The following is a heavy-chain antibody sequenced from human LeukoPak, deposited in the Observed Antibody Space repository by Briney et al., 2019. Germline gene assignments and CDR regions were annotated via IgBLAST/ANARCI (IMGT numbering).Heavy chain of an antibody. Sequence: SETLSLTCTVSGGSISSSSYYWGWIRQPPGKGLEWIGSIYDSGSTYYHPSLKSRVTISVDTSKNQFSLKLSSVPAPDTAVYYCARRRAVAGTFHCLFDPWGQGTLVTVSS. D-gene: IGHD6-19*01. CDR1: GGSISSSSYY. J-gene: IGHJ5*02. V-gene: IGHV4-39*07. CDR3: ARRRAVAGTFHCLFDP. CDR2: IYDSGST.